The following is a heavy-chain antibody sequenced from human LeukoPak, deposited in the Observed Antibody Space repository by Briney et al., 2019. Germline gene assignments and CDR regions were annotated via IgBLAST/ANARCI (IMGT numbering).Heavy chain of an antibody. CDR3: ARESILGDFWSGYYSLYYFDY. D-gene: IGHD3-3*01. Sequence: ASVKVSCKASGYTFNNHYMYWVRQAPGQGLEWMGVINPSGGSTSYADSVKGRFTISRDNAKNTLYLQMNSLRAGDTAVYYCARESILGDFWSGYYSLYYFDYWGQGTLVTVSS. CDR2: INPSGGST. V-gene: IGHV1-46*02. CDR1: GYTFNNHY. J-gene: IGHJ4*02.